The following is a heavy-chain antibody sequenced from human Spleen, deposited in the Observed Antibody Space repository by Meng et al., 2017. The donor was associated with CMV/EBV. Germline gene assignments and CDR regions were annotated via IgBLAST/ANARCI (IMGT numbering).Heavy chain of an antibody. D-gene: IGHD6-19*01. V-gene: IGHV1-2*02. J-gene: IGHJ6*02. CDR2: TNPLSGGS. CDR3: ARDDREGIAVAGTWDGGSYDYYGMDV. Sequence: ASVKVSCKASGFSFTGYYLHWVRQAPGQGLEWVGWTNPLSGGSHYAQKFQGRVTMTRDTSIGTAYMELSRLRSDDTAVYYCARDDREGIAVAGTWDGGSYDYYGMDVWGQGTTVTVSS. CDR1: GFSFTGYY.